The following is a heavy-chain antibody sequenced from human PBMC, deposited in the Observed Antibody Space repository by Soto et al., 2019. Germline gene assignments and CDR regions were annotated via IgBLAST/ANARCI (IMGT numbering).Heavy chain of an antibody. CDR1: GFTFSSYS. Sequence: EVQLLESGGGLVQPGGSLRLSCAASGFTFSSYSMSWVRQAPGKGLEWVSGFRSSGDDGTTYYADSVKGRFTISRDNSKNTLILQRNSLTAKATAIYYCAKKVNSGSGSQYFAYWGQGTLVTVSS. V-gene: IGHV3-23*01. CDR2: FRSSGDDGTT. D-gene: IGHD3-10*01. J-gene: IGHJ4*02. CDR3: AKKVNSGSGSQYFAY.